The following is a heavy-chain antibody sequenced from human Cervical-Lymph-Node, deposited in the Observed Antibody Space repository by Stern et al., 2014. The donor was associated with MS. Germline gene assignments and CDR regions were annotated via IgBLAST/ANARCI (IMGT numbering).Heavy chain of an antibody. CDR3: AREGSSSWYERSWFDP. V-gene: IGHV3-33*01. Sequence: QVQLVQSGGGVVQPGRSLRLSCAASGFTFSFYAMHWVRPAPGKGLEWVAGICNDGRNAYYSDSVKGRFTISRDNAKNTLYLQMDSLRAEDTAVYYCAREGSSSWYERSWFDPWGQGTLVTVSS. J-gene: IGHJ5*02. CDR1: GFTFSFYA. CDR2: ICNDGRNA. D-gene: IGHD6-13*01.